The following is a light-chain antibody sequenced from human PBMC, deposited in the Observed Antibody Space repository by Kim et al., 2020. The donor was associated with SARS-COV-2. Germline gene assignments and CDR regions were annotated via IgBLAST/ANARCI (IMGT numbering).Light chain of an antibody. Sequence: QSALTQPASVSGSPGQSITISCTGTRHDIGGYQYVSWYQQHPGKAPKLIIHDVTERPSGISNRFSGSKSGNTASLTISGLQSEDEADYHCSSYTITSNWVFGGGTKVTVL. J-gene: IGLJ3*02. CDR1: RHDIGGYQY. CDR2: DVT. CDR3: SSYTITSNWV. V-gene: IGLV2-14*01.